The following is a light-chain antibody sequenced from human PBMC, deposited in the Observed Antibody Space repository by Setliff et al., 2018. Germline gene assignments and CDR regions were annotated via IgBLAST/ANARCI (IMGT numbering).Light chain of an antibody. Sequence: QSALTQPASVSGSPEQSITISCTGEFGAYGSAYVSWYQLHPDKAPKLIIYDVNNRPSGISHRFSGSNSANTASLTISGLQAEDEAEYFCASKTGPGTYVFGTGTKVTVL. CDR3: ASKTGPGTYV. J-gene: IGLJ1*01. CDR1: FGAYGSAY. V-gene: IGLV2-14*03. CDR2: DVN.